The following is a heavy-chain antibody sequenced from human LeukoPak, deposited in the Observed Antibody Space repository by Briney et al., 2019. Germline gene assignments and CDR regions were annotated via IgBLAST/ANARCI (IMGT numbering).Heavy chain of an antibody. CDR1: GFTFSSYA. Sequence: PGGSLRLSCAASGFTFSSYAMHWVRQAPGKGLEWVAVISYDGSNKYYADSVKGRFTISRDNSKNTLYLQMNSLRAEDTAVYYCAKDIGSSSWYVAWFDPWGQGTLVTVSS. CDR3: AKDIGSSSWYVAWFDP. J-gene: IGHJ5*02. CDR2: ISYDGSNK. V-gene: IGHV3-30-3*01. D-gene: IGHD6-13*01.